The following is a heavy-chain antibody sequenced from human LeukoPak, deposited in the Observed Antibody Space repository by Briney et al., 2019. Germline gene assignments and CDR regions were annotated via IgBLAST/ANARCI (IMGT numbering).Heavy chain of an antibody. CDR3: AKDNTIFGVGDAFDI. V-gene: IGHV3-30*02. D-gene: IGHD3-3*01. Sequence: PGGSLRLSCAASGFAFSRHGIHWVRQAPGKGLEWVAFIPYDGSNKFYADSVKGRFTISRDNSKNTLYLQMNSLRAEDTAVYYCAKDNTIFGVGDAFDIWGQGTMVTVS. CDR2: IPYDGSNK. J-gene: IGHJ3*02. CDR1: GFAFSRHG.